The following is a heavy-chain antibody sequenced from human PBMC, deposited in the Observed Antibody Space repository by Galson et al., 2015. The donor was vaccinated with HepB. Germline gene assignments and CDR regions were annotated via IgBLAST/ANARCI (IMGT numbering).Heavy chain of an antibody. CDR2: ISSSSSYI. CDR3: ARDSSPVPATAMGFDY. V-gene: IGHV3-21*01. J-gene: IGHJ4*02. D-gene: IGHD2-2*01. CDR1: GFTFSSYS. Sequence: SLRLSCAASGFTFSSYSMNWVRQAPGKGLEWVSSISSSSSYIYYADSVKGRFTISRDNAKNSLYLQMNSLRAEDTAVYYCARDSSPVPATAMGFDYWGQGTLVTVSS.